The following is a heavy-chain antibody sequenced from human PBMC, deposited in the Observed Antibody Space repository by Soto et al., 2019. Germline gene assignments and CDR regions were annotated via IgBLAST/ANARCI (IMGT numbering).Heavy chain of an antibody. CDR1: GFTFSSYA. CDR2: ISGSGGST. J-gene: IGHJ6*03. CDR3: AKAAVACYYYYYYMDV. V-gene: IGHV3-23*01. D-gene: IGHD6-19*01. Sequence: GGSLRLSCAASGFTFSSYAMSWVRQAPGKGLEWVSAISGSGGSTYYADSVKGRFTISRDNSKNTLYLQMNSLRAEDTAVYYCAKAAVACYYYYYYMDVWGKGTTVTVSS.